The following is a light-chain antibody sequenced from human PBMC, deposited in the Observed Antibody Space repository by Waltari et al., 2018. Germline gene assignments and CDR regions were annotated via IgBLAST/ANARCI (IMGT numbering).Light chain of an antibody. V-gene: IGKV2-30*01. CDR1: QSLVDSDGNTY. CDR3: VQDIHWPFT. CDR2: KVS. J-gene: IGKJ3*01. Sequence: DVVMTQSPVSLPVTLGQPASISCRSSQSLVDSDGNTYLNWFQQRPGQSPRRLIYKVSNRDSGVPDRFSGSGSGTDFTLKTSRVEAEDVGIYYCVQDIHWPFTFGPGTKVDIK.